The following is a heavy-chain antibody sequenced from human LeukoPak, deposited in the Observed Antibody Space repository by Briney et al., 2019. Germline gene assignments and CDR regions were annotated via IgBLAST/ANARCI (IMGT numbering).Heavy chain of an antibody. Sequence: SETLSLTCTVSGASMNKYYWSWIRQPPGKGLEWIGYIHYWGNTNYSPSLKSRLTISVDRSNNQFSLSLTSVTAADTAVYYCARRSDLWSGFRSDYYYMDVWGNGTTVIVSS. CDR2: IHYWGNT. CDR3: ARRSDLWSGFRSDYYYMDV. CDR1: GASMNKYY. D-gene: IGHD3-3*01. V-gene: IGHV4-59*08. J-gene: IGHJ6*03.